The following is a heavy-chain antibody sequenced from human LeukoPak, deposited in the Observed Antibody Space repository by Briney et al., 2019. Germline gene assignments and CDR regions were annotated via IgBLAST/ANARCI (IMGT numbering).Heavy chain of an antibody. V-gene: IGHV3-53*01. Sequence: PGGSLRLSCAASGFTFSSYSMNWVRQAPGKGLEWASVIYGGGNIYYADSVKGRFTISRDNSKNTLYLQMNSLRAEDTAVYYCARGAGYNYPYYFDYWGQGTLVTVSS. CDR2: IYGGGNI. J-gene: IGHJ4*02. D-gene: IGHD5-24*01. CDR1: GFTFSSYS. CDR3: ARGAGYNYPYYFDY.